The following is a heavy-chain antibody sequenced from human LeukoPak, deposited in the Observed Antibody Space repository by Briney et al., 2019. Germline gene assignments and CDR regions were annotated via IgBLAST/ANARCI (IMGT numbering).Heavy chain of an antibody. CDR3: ATDFYDST. D-gene: IGHD3-22*01. CDR2: IRSNSDGGTI. CDR1: GFTFSNAW. Sequence: GGSLRLSCATSGFTFSNAWMNWVRQAPGRGLEWVGRIRSNSDGGTIDYAAPVKGRFTLSRDDSKTTMYLQMNSLQTEDTAVYYCATDFYDSTWGQGTLVTVSS. V-gene: IGHV3-15*07. J-gene: IGHJ5*02.